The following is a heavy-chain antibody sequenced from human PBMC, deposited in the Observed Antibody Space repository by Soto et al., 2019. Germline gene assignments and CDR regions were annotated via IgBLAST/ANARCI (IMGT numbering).Heavy chain of an antibody. V-gene: IGHV1-69*12. J-gene: IGHJ2*01. CDR1: GGTFSSYT. Sequence: QVQLVQSGAEVKKPGSSVTVSCKASGGTFSSYTISWVRQAPGQGLEWMGGIIPIFGTANYAQKFQGRVTIXXDXSXNTAYMELSSLRSEDTAVYYCARGNHRWLQLWYFDLWGRGTLVTVSS. CDR3: ARGNHRWLQLWYFDL. CDR2: IIPIFGTA. D-gene: IGHD5-12*01.